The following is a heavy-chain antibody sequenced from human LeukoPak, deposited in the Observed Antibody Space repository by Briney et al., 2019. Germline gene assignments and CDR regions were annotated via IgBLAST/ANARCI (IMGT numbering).Heavy chain of an antibody. J-gene: IGHJ4*02. CDR1: GFMFSDCW. Sequence: PGGSLRLSCAASGFMFSDCWMNWVRQIPGRGLEWVANIKPDGRQTYYVDSVKGRFTISRDNAKNTLYLQMNRLRAEDTAVYYCARVRGYNYGYNYWGQGTLVTVSS. V-gene: IGHV3-7*02. CDR2: IKPDGRQT. D-gene: IGHD5-18*01. CDR3: ARVRGYNYGYNY.